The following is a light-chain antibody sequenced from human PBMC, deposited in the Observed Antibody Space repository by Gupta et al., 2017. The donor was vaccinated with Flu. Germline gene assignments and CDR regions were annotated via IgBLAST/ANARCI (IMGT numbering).Light chain of an antibody. V-gene: IGLV3-25*01. CDR2: KDS. CDR1: ELRSKD. Sequence: GQKGRWTGARDELRSKDGYWYQQKPGKAPVLVIYKDSERPSGIPERFSGSSSGTTGTLTISGVQAEDEADYYCESAESSGTGGVFGGGTKLTVL. J-gene: IGLJ3*02. CDR3: ESAESSGTGGV.